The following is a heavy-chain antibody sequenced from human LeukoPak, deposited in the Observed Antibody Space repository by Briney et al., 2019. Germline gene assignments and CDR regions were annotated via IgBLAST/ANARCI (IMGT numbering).Heavy chain of an antibody. CDR1: VGSISSYY. V-gene: IGHV4-59*01. J-gene: IGHJ5*02. CDR3: ARAGAGYCSGGSCYRFDP. CDR2: IYYSGST. D-gene: IGHD2-15*01. Sequence: SETLSLTCTVSVGSISSYYWSWIRQPPGKGLEWIGYIYYSGSTNYNPSLKSRVTISVDTSKNQFSLKLSSVTAADTAVYYCARAGAGYCSGGSCYRFDPRGQGTLVTVSS.